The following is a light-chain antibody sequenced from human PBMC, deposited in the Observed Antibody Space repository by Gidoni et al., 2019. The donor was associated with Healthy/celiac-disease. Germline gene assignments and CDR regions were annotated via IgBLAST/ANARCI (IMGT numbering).Light chain of an antibody. CDR1: QSVLYSSNNKNY. J-gene: IGKJ4*01. CDR2: WAS. Sequence: NVITQSPDPLAASLGERATINCKSSQSVLYSSNNKNYLAWYQQKPGQPPKLLIYWASTRESGVPDRFSGSGSGTDFTLTISSLQAEDVAVYYCQQYYSTPLTFGGGTKVEIK. CDR3: QQYYSTPLT. V-gene: IGKV4-1*01.